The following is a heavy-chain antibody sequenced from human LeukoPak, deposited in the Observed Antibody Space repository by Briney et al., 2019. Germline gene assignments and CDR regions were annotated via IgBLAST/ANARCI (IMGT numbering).Heavy chain of an antibody. CDR2: IYSGTT. V-gene: IGHV3-66*03. D-gene: IGHD4-17*01. CDR3: AKVRPTVTQSGYMDV. J-gene: IGHJ6*03. Sequence: GGSLRLSCTVSGFSVSDNSMSWVRQAPGKGLEWVSFIYSGTTHYSDSVKGRFTISRDNSKNTLYLQMNSLRAEDTAVYYCAKVRPTVTQSGYMDVWGKGTTVTISS. CDR1: GFSVSDNS.